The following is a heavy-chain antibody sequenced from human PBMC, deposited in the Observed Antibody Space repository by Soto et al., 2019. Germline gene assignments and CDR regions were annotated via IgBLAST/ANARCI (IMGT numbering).Heavy chain of an antibody. CDR1: GYTFTRYG. CDR2: ISTYNGNT. Sequence: QVHLVQSGAEVKKPGASVKVSCKASGYTFTRYGITWVRHAPGQGLEWMVWISTYNGNTNYAQKLKGRVTMTTDTSTSTAYMELRSLRSDDTATYYCARTYCSSASCYGAWNWFDPWGQGTLVTVSS. V-gene: IGHV1-18*01. J-gene: IGHJ5*02. D-gene: IGHD2-2*01. CDR3: ARTYCSSASCYGAWNWFDP.